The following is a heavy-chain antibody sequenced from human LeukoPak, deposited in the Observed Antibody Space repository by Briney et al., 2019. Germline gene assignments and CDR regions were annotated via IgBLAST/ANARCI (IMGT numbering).Heavy chain of an antibody. CDR2: IRYDGSNK. J-gene: IGHJ4*02. V-gene: IGHV3-30*02. CDR1: GFTFSSYG. D-gene: IGHD3-22*01. CDR3: AKVGTDSSGYSCDY. Sequence: GGSLRLSCAASGFTFSSYGMHWVRQAPGKGLEWVAFIRYDGSNKFYADSVKGRFTISRDNSKNPLYLQMNSLRAEDTAVYYCAKVGTDSSGYSCDYWGQGTLVTVSS.